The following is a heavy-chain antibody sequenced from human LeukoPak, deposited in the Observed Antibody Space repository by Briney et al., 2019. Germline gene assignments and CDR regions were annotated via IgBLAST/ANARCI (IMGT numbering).Heavy chain of an antibody. CDR2: INPSGGST. Sequence: GASVKVSCKASGYTFTSYYMHWVRQAPGQGLEWMGIINPSGGSTSYAQKFQGRVTMTRDTSTSTVYMELSSLRSEDTAVYYCARSSGWLKDYYGMDVWGQGTTVTVSS. D-gene: IGHD6-19*01. CDR1: GYTFTSYY. J-gene: IGHJ6*02. V-gene: IGHV1-46*01. CDR3: ARSSGWLKDYYGMDV.